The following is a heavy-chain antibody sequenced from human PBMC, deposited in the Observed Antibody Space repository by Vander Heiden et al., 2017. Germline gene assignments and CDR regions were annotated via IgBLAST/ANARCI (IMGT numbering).Heavy chain of an antibody. CDR1: GFTFSSYA. CDR3: AKEPFDYGDQRYWYFDL. V-gene: IGHV3-23*01. D-gene: IGHD4-17*01. J-gene: IGHJ2*01. CDR2: ISGSGGST. Sequence: EVQLLESGGGLVQPGGSLRLSCAASGFTFSSYAMSWVRRAPGKGLEWVSAISGSGGSTYYADSVKGRFTISRDNSKNTLYLQMNSLRAEDTAVYYCAKEPFDYGDQRYWYFDLWGRGTLVTVSS.